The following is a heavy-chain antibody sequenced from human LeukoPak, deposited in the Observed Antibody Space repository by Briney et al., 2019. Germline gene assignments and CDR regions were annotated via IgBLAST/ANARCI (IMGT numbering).Heavy chain of an antibody. D-gene: IGHD3-3*01. Sequence: GASVKVSCKASEYTFTRYYLHWVRQAPAQGLEWMGCINPGSGGTNYAQKFQDRVTMTRDMYISTAYMELSSLRYDDTAVYYCARGGFVVAPPLAVWGQGTTVTVSS. V-gene: IGHV1-2*02. CDR1: EYTFTRYY. J-gene: IGHJ6*02. CDR2: INPGSGGT. CDR3: ARGGFVVAPPLAV.